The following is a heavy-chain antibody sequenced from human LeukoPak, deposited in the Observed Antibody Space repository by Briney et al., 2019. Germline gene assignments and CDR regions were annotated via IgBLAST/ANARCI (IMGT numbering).Heavy chain of an antibody. CDR1: GYTFTSYG. V-gene: IGHV1-18*01. D-gene: IGHD2-8*01. J-gene: IGHJ6*03. CDR2: ISAYNGNT. CDR3: ARIPYCTNGVCYNYYYYMDV. Sequence: ASVKVSCKASGYTFTSYGISWVRQAPGQGLEWMGWISAYNGNTNYAQKLQGRVTMTTDTSTSTAYMELRSLRSDDTAVYYYARIPYCTNGVCYNYYYYMDVWGKGTTVTVSS.